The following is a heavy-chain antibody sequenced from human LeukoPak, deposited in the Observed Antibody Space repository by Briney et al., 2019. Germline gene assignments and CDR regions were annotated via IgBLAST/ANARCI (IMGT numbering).Heavy chain of an antibody. J-gene: IGHJ4*02. D-gene: IGHD3-3*01. CDR1: GFTSSSYW. CDR2: IKQDGSEK. Sequence: PGGSLRLSCAASGFTSSSYWMSWVRQAPGKGLEWVANIKQDGSEKYYVDSVKGRFTISRDNAKNSLYLQMNSLRAEDTAVYYCARGYDFWSGIWDYWGQGTLVTVSS. CDR3: ARGYDFWSGIWDY. V-gene: IGHV3-7*04.